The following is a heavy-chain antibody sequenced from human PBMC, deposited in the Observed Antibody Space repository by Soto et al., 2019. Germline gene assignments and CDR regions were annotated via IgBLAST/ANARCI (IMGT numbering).Heavy chain of an antibody. CDR3: ARDGYNRIPPAFDI. D-gene: IGHD5-12*01. V-gene: IGHV1-69*13. Sequence: SVKVSCKASGGTFSSYAISWVRQAPGQGLEWMGGIIPIFGTANYAQKFQGRVTITADESTSTAYMELSSLRSEDTAVYYCARDGYNRIPPAFDIWGQGTMVTVSS. CDR2: IIPIFGTA. CDR1: GGTFSSYA. J-gene: IGHJ3*02.